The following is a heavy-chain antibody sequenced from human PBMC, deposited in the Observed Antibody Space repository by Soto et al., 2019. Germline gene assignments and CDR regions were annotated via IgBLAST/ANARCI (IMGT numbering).Heavy chain of an antibody. Sequence: PSETLSLTCIVSGGSISNYYWSWIRQPPGKGLEWIGYIYYSGSTNYNPSLTSRVTISVDTSKNQFSLKLSSVTAADTAAYYCARHRYSYGVYYFDYWGQGTLVTVSS. D-gene: IGHD5-18*01. J-gene: IGHJ4*02. CDR2: IYYSGST. V-gene: IGHV4-59*08. CDR1: GGSISNYY. CDR3: ARHRYSYGVYYFDY.